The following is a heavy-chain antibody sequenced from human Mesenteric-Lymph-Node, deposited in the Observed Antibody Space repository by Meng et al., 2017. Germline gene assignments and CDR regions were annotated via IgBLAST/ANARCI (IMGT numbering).Heavy chain of an antibody. Sequence: SGPTLVKPTQTLTLTCTFSGFSLSTSGVGVGWIRQPPGKALECLALIYWNDAKRYSPSLKTRLTITKDTSKNQVVLTMTNMDPVDTATYYCARIKGYYDSSGYGDIWGQGTMVTVSS. D-gene: IGHD3-22*01. CDR1: GFSLSTSGVG. CDR3: ARIKGYYDSSGYGDI. CDR2: IYWNDAK. J-gene: IGHJ3*02. V-gene: IGHV2-5*01.